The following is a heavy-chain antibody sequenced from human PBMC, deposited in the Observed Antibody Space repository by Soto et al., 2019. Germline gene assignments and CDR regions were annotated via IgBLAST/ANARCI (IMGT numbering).Heavy chain of an antibody. CDR1: GASIYNGGYF. D-gene: IGHD1-1*01. V-gene: IGHV4-61*08. J-gene: IGHJ4*02. CDR3: ARDSADNDNWQKTSPLTDY. CDR2: IHNSGST. Sequence: PSETLSLTCSVSGASIYNGGYFWSWIRQSPGKGLEWIGHIHNSGSTNYNPSLKSRVTISVDTSKNQFSLKLSSVTAADTAIYYCARDSADNDNWQKTSPLTDYWGQGTLVTVSS.